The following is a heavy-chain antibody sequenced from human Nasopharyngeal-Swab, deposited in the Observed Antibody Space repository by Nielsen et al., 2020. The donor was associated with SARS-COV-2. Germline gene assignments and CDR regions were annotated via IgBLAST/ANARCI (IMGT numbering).Heavy chain of an antibody. D-gene: IGHD3-9*01. V-gene: IGHV4-34*01. CDR2: INHSGST. Sequence: RQAPGKGLEWIGEINHSGSTNYNPSLKSRVTISVDTSKNQFSLKLSSVTAADTAVYYCARGYYDILTGYYKSFNFDYWGQGTLVTVSS. J-gene: IGHJ4*02. CDR3: ARGYYDILTGYYKSFNFDY.